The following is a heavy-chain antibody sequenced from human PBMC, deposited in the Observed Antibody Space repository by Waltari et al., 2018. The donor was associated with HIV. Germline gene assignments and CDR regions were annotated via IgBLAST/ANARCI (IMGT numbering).Heavy chain of an antibody. J-gene: IGHJ5*01. Sequence: QVRLVASGGRVVQPGSSLTLSCAVSGFTFQTYGMHWVRQGAGKGVEGRGRKWDDGTNSLDAGVAVGGSTVSRHNSKTFLFLPRTGLRVDDTRLYFCAKESYDGYYDFWSGHNFFDSWGQGT. V-gene: IGHV3-33*03. CDR1: GFTFQTYG. D-gene: IGHD3-3*01. CDR2: KWDDGTNS. CDR3: AKESYDGYYDFWSGHNFFDS.